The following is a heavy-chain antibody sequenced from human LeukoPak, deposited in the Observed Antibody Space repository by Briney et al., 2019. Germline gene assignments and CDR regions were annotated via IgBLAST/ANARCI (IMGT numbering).Heavy chain of an antibody. CDR2: ISESGAGT. CDR3: AKDIAQGYTFGSIEQDY. D-gene: IGHD5-18*01. J-gene: IGHJ4*02. CDR1: GLTFSRYA. Sequence: PGGSLRLSCAVSGLTFSRYAMSWVRQAPGNGLEWVSAISESGAGTYYADSVKGRFTISGDNSKNTLSLHMNSLRAEDTAVYYCAKDIAQGYTFGSIEQDYWGQGTLVTVSS. V-gene: IGHV3-23*01.